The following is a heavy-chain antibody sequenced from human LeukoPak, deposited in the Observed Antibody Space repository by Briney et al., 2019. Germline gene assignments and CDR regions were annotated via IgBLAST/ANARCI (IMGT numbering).Heavy chain of an antibody. CDR1: EFSFSNYW. J-gene: IGHJ6*03. D-gene: IGHD5-12*01. Sequence: PGGSLRLSCAASEFSFSNYWMSWVRQAPGKGLEWVANIKKDGSEKYYVDSVKGRFTISRDNSKNTLYLQMKSLRAEDTAVYYCAKGGGYEAQYYYYYLDVWGKGTTVTISS. CDR2: IKKDGSEK. CDR3: AKGGGYEAQYYYYYLDV. V-gene: IGHV3-7*01.